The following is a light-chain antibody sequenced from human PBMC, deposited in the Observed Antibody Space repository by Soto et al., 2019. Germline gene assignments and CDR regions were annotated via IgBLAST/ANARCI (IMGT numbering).Light chain of an antibody. J-gene: IGLJ2*01. Sequence: SYELTQPPSVSVAPGQTARLTCGGSNIGSKTVHWYQQKPGQAPVLVVYDDADRPSGIPERFSGSNYGNTAALTISRVEAGHEADYYCQVWDANTDHVVFGGGTQLTVL. V-gene: IGLV3-21*02. CDR2: DDA. CDR3: QVWDANTDHVV. CDR1: NIGSKT.